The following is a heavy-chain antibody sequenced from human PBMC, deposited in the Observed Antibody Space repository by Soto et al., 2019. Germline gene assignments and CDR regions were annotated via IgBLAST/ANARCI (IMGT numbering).Heavy chain of an antibody. CDR2: ISSSSTI. J-gene: IGHJ5*02. D-gene: IGHD6-13*01. CDR3: VLTAAAGTGDP. Sequence: GGSLRLSCAASGFTFSSYSMNWVRQAPGKGLEWVSYISSSSTIYYADSVKGRFTISRDNAKNSLYLQMNSLRAEDTAVYYCVLTAAAGTGDPWGQGTLVTVSS. CDR1: GFTFSSYS. V-gene: IGHV3-48*01.